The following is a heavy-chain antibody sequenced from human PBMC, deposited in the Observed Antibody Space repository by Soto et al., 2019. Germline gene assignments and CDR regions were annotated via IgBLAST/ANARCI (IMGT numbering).Heavy chain of an antibody. CDR2: ISGSGGST. Sequence: GGSLRLSCAASGFTFSSYAMSWVRQAPGKGLEWVSAISGSGGSTYYADSVKGRFTISRDNSKNTLYLQMNSLRAEDTAVYYCAKDREVTIFGVVINGMDVWGQGTTVTVSS. D-gene: IGHD3-3*01. V-gene: IGHV3-23*01. CDR1: GFTFSSYA. CDR3: AKDREVTIFGVVINGMDV. J-gene: IGHJ6*02.